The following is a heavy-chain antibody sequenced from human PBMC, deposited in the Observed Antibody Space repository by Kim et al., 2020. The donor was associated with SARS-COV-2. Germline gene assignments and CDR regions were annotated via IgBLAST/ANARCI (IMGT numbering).Heavy chain of an antibody. J-gene: IGHJ5*02. CDR3: ARDGRDFWSGYYRFDP. V-gene: IGHV3-11*06. D-gene: IGHD3-3*01. Sequence: SVKGRFTVSRDNAKNAMYLQMNSLRAEDTAVYYCARDGRDFWSGYYRFDPWGQGTLVTVSS.